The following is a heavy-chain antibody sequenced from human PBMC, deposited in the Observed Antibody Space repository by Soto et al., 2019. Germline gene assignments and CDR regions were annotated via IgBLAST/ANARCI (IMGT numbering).Heavy chain of an antibody. CDR2: ISSSSSTI. CDR1: GFTFSSYS. V-gene: IGHV3-48*02. J-gene: IGHJ4*02. D-gene: IGHD3-22*01. CDR3: ARARVNYYDSSGLDY. Sequence: GGSLRLSCAASGFTFSSYSMNWVRQAPGKGLEWVSYISSSSSTIYYADSVKGRFTISRDNAKNSLYLQMNSLRDEDTAVYYCARARVNYYDSSGLDYWGQGTLVTVSS.